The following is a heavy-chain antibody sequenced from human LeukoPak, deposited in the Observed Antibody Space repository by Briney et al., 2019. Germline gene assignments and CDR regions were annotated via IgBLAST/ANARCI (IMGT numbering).Heavy chain of an antibody. CDR1: GFTFSTYN. CDR2: ITSSSSYT. D-gene: IGHD3-22*01. J-gene: IGHJ3*02. Sequence: TGGSLRLSCAASGFTFSTYNMNWVRQAPGKGLEWVSSITSSSSYTFYADSVKGRFTISRDNAKSSLYLQMNSLRAEDTAVYYCARDYYDSSGDADSDAFDIWGQGTMVTVSS. CDR3: ARDYYDSSGDADSDAFDI. V-gene: IGHV3-21*01.